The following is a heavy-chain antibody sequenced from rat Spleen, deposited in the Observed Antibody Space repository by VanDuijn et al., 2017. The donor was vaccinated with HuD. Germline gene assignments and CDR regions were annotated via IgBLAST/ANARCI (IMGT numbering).Heavy chain of an antibody. D-gene: IGHD1-7*01. J-gene: IGHJ3*01. V-gene: IGHV5-25*01. CDR3: ATYSNWFPY. CDR1: GFTFSNYD. CDR2: ISSGGGTNT. Sequence: EVQLVESGGGLVQPGRSLKLSCAASGFTFSNYDMAWVRQAPTKGLECVASISSGGGTNTYYRDSVKGRFSISRDDAKSTLFLQMDSVRSEDTATYYCATYSNWFPYWGQGTLVTVSS.